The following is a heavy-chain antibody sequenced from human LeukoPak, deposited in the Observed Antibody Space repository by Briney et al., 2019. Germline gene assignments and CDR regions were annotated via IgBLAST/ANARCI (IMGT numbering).Heavy chain of an antibody. D-gene: IGHD6-6*01. CDR3: ARHDAGIAARPFDN. CDR2: IHASGPT. V-gene: IGHV4-4*09. Sequence: SETLSLTCTVSGGSISTYYWSWIRRPPGKGLEWIAYIHASGPTNYNPSLKSRITISVDTSKNQFSLKLSSVTAADTAVYYCARHDAGIAARPFDNWGQGILVTVSS. J-gene: IGHJ4*02. CDR1: GGSISTYY.